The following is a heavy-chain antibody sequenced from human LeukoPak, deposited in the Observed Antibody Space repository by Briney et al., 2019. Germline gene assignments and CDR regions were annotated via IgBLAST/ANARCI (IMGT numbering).Heavy chain of an antibody. Sequence: PGGSLRLSCAASGFTVSSNYMSWVRQAPGKGLEWVSAISGSGGSTYYADSVKGRFTISRDNSKNTLYLQMNSLRAEDTAVYYCAKGRPSTAAAAPYYFDYWGQGTLVTVSS. CDR3: AKGRPSTAAAAPYYFDY. D-gene: IGHD6-13*01. CDR2: ISGSGGST. CDR1: GFTVSSNY. J-gene: IGHJ4*02. V-gene: IGHV3-23*01.